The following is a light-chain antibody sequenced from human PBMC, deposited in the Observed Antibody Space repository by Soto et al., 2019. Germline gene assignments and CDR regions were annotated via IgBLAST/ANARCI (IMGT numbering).Light chain of an antibody. CDR1: QSVLYSSNNKNY. Sequence: DIVMTQSPDSLAVSLGERATINCKSSQSVLYSSNNKNYLAWYQQKPGQPPKLLIYWASTRESGVPDRFSGSGSGTDFPLTISSLQAEDVAVYYCQQYDSTPLTFGGGTKVEIK. V-gene: IGKV4-1*01. CDR3: QQYDSTPLT. J-gene: IGKJ4*01. CDR2: WAS.